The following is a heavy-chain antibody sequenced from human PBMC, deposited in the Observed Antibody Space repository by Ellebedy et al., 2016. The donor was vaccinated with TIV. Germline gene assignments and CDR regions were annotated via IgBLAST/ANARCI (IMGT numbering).Heavy chain of an antibody. J-gene: IGHJ3*02. V-gene: IGHV4-59*01. CDR3: ARTNAFDI. CDR1: GDSISGSY. CDR2: IYYTGTT. Sequence: MPSETLSLTCTASGDSISGSYWNRIRQPPGRGLAWIGCIYYTGTTYYNPSLKSRVTISLDTSKNQFSLKLNSVTAADTAVYYCARTNAFDIWGRGTMVTVSS.